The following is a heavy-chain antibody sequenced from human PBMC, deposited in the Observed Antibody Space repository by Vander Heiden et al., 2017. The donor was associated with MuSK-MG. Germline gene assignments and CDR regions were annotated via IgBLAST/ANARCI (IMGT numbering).Heavy chain of an antibody. CDR1: GFSLSNARMG. CDR3: ARIFWRNSYASGENWFDP. V-gene: IGHV2-26*01. D-gene: IGHD3-10*01. CDR2: IFSQDEN. J-gene: IGHJ5*02. Sequence: QVTLKESGPVLVKPTETLTLTCTVSGFSLSNARMGVSWIRQHTGKALERLATIFSQDENAYSTSLKSRLTISTDTSKRQVRLTMSNVGPVDTATYYCARIFWRNSYASGENWFDPWGQGTLVTVSS.